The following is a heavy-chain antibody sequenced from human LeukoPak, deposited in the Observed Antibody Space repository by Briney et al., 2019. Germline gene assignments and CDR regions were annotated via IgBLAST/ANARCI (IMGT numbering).Heavy chain of an antibody. V-gene: IGHV1-18*01. Sequence: ASVKVSCKASGYTFTTYGISWVRQAPGQGLEGMGWISAYNGNTNYAQKLQGKVTMTTDTSTSTAYMELSSLRSEDTAVYYCAITPSQYYDFWSGSYDWGQGTLVTVSS. D-gene: IGHD3-3*01. CDR3: AITPSQYYDFWSGSYD. CDR2: ISAYNGNT. CDR1: GYTFTTYG. J-gene: IGHJ4*02.